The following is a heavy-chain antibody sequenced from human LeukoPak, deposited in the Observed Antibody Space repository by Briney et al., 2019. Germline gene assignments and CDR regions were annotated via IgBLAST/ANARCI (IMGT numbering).Heavy chain of an antibody. V-gene: IGHV1-69*06. CDR3: ARDLLGPATSYSSGAWDY. D-gene: IGHD3-9*01. CDR1: GGTFSSYE. CDR2: IIPMFGTA. J-gene: IGHJ4*02. Sequence: SVKVSCKASGGTFSSYEISWVRQAPGQGLEWMGGIIPMFGTAKYAQKFQGRVTITADKSTSTAYMELSSLRSEDTAVYYCARDLLGPATSYSSGAWDYWGQGTLVTVSS.